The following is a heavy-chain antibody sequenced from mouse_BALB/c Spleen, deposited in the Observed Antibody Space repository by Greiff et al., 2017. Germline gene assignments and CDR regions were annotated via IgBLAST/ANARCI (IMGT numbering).Heavy chain of an antibody. D-gene: IGHD3-3*01. Sequence: VKLVESGPGLVAPSQCLSLTCTVSGFSLTGYGVSWVRQPPGKGLEWLGMIWGDGSTDYNSALKSRLIISKDNSKSQVFLIMNSLQTDNTARYYCAREGGRNYAMDYWGQGTSVTVSS. CDR3: AREGGRNYAMDY. CDR1: GFSLTGYG. V-gene: IGHV2-6-7*01. CDR2: IWGDGST. J-gene: IGHJ4*01.